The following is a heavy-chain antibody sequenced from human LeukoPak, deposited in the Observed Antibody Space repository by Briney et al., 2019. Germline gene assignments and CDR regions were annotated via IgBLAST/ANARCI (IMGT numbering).Heavy chain of an antibody. D-gene: IGHD2-2*02. V-gene: IGHV4-4*07. J-gene: IGHJ6*03. CDR2: LYATGST. Sequence: PSETLSLTCTVSGGSISGFYWSWIRQPAGKGLEWIGRLYATGSTNYNPSLKSRVTMSVGTSKNQFSLNLTSVTAADTAVYYCARGASGIVVVPAAISYYTDVWGKGTTVTVSS. CDR1: GGSISGFY. CDR3: ARGASGIVVVPAAISYYTDV.